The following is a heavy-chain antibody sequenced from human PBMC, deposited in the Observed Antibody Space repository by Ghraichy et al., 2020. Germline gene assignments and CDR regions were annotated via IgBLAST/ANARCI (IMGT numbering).Heavy chain of an antibody. D-gene: IGHD2-15*01. V-gene: IGHV3-48*02. CDR3: AREGGNYCSGGSCSRDFDY. CDR1: GFTFSSYA. Sequence: GSLRLSCAASGFTFSSYAMDWVRQAPGKGLEWLSYITSSGTTIYYADSVKGRFTISRDNAKNSLYLQMSSLRDEDTAVYYCAREGGNYCSGGSCSRDFDYWGQGTLVTVSS. J-gene: IGHJ4*02. CDR2: ITSSGTTI.